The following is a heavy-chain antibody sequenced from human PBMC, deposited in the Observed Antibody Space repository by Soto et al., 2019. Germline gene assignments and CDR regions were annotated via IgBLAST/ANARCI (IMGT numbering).Heavy chain of an antibody. D-gene: IGHD3-10*01. CDR1: GFTFSNAW. V-gene: IGHV3-15*01. CDR3: TTDLNQFRRYGSDSRLGWFDP. Sequence: GGSLRLSCAASGFTFSNAWMSWVRQAPGKGLEWVGRIKSKTDGGTTDYAAPVKGRFTISRDDSKNTLYLQMNSLKTEDTAVYYCTTDLNQFRRYGSDSRLGWFDPWGQGTLVTVSS. J-gene: IGHJ5*02. CDR2: IKSKTDGGTT.